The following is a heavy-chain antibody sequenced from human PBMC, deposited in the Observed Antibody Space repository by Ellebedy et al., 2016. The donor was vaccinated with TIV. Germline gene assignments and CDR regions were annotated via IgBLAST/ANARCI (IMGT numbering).Heavy chain of an antibody. Sequence: GESLKISCTTFGFIFTNYWMSWVRQAPGKGLEWVANIKQDGSETYYVDSVKGRFTISRDNAKKSVYLHMNSLRAEDMAVYYCARFAVPSFNGNYYNDAFDIWGQGTMVTVSS. J-gene: IGHJ3*02. CDR3: ARFAVPSFNGNYYNDAFDI. CDR1: GFIFTNYW. V-gene: IGHV3-7*01. CDR2: IKQDGSET. D-gene: IGHD1-26*01.